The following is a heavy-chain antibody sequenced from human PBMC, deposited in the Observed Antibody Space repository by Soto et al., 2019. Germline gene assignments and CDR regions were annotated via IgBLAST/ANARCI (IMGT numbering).Heavy chain of an antibody. CDR1: GYTFTSYG. J-gene: IGHJ5*02. CDR3: ARDPYPEHLEARPENWFDT. D-gene: IGHD6-6*01. V-gene: IGHV1-18*01. Sequence: ASVKVSCKASGYTFTSYGISWVRQAPGQGLEWMGWISAYNGNTNYAQKLQGRVTMTTDTSTSTAYMELRSLRSDDTAVYYCARDPYPEHLEARPENWFDTWGQGTLVTVSS. CDR2: ISAYNGNT.